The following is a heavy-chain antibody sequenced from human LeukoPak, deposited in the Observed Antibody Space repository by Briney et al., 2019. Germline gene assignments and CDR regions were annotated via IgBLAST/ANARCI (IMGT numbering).Heavy chain of an antibody. CDR1: GYTFTSYG. V-gene: IGHV1-18*01. CDR2: ISAYNGNT. Sequence: GASVKVSCKASGYTFTSYGISWVRQAPGQGLEWMGWISAYNGNTNYAQKLQGRVTMTTDTSTSTAYMELRSLRSDDTAVYYCASSAYYYDSSGYYILGAFDIWGQGTMVTVSS. CDR3: ASSAYYYDSSGYYILGAFDI. D-gene: IGHD3-22*01. J-gene: IGHJ3*02.